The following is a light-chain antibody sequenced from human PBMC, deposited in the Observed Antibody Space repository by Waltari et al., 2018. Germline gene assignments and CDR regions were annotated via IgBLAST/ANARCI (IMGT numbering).Light chain of an antibody. CDR3: SSYTSSSIFVV. V-gene: IGLV2-14*03. J-gene: IGLJ2*01. CDR2: DVT. CDR1: SSDVGGYDY. Sequence: QSALTQPASVSGSPGQSITISCTGTSSDVGGYDYVSWYQIHPGKAPKLIFSDVTNRPSGVSNRVSGSKSGNTASLTISGLQAEDEAHYYCSSYTSSSIFVVFGGGTKLTVL.